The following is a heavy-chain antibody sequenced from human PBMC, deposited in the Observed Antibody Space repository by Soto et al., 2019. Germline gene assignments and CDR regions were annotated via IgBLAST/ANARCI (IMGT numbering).Heavy chain of an antibody. CDR3: ARDHGPYSSSSLDY. V-gene: IGHV1-69*06. Sequence: SVKVSCKASGGTFSSYAISWVRQAPGQGLEWMGGIIPIFGTANYAQKFQGRVTITADKSTSTAYMELSSLRSEDTAVYYCARDHGPYSSSSLDYWGQGTLVTVSS. CDR2: IIPIFGTA. J-gene: IGHJ4*02. D-gene: IGHD6-6*01. CDR1: GGTFSSYA.